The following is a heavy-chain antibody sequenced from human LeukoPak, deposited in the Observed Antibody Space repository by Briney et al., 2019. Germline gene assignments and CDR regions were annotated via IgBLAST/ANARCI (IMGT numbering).Heavy chain of an antibody. V-gene: IGHV4-39*01. J-gene: IGHJ6*03. CDR1: GGSISSSRDY. CDR2: IYYSGST. Sequence: PSETLSLTCIVSGGSISSSRDYWAWIRQPPGKGLEWIANIYYSGSTYYSPSLKSRVTISVDTSKNQFSLKLTSVTAADTAVYYCARQGYYYGSGSYYNEAYMDVWGKGTTVTISS. D-gene: IGHD3-10*01. CDR3: ARQGYYYGSGSYYNEAYMDV.